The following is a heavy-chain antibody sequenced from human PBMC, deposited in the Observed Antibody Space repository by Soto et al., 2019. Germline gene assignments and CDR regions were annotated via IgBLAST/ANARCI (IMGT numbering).Heavy chain of an antibody. CDR2: MNANSGNT. D-gene: IGHD3-10*01. CDR1: GYTFTSYD. Sequence: ASVQVSCKASGYTFTSYDINWLRQATRQGLEWMGWMNANSGNTGYAQKFQGRATMTRNTSISTAYMERSSLRSEDTAVYYWASRNRVLLWFGESDAFDIWGQGTMVTVSS. V-gene: IGHV1-8*01. CDR3: ASRNRVLLWFGESDAFDI. J-gene: IGHJ3*02.